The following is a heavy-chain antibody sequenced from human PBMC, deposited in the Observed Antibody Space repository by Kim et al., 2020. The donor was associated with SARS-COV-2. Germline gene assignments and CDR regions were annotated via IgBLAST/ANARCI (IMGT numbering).Heavy chain of an antibody. J-gene: IGHJ3*02. CDR3: AGARGNYGASSVDAVN. D-gene: IGHD4-17*01. CDR1: GGSISSGGYY. Sequence: SETLSLTCTVSGGSISSGGYYWSWLPQHPGKGRDWIGFINDSGTTYYNPTINTPLTVALDTFKNPLSLKLSSVTAADTAVYYGAGARGNYGASSVDAVN. V-gene: IGHV4-31*01. CDR2: INDSGTT.